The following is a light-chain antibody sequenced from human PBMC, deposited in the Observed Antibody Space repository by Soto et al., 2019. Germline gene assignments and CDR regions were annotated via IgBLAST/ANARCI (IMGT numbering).Light chain of an antibody. CDR3: QQYGSSPPLT. V-gene: IGKV3-20*01. J-gene: IGKJ4*01. CDR2: GAS. Sequence: EIILTQSPSTLSLSPRERATLSCRASQSFSSNYLAWYQHKPGQAPRLLIYGASSRATGIPDRFSGSGSGTDFTLTISRLEPEDFVVYYCQQYGSSPPLTFGGGTMVDI. CDR1: QSFSSNY.